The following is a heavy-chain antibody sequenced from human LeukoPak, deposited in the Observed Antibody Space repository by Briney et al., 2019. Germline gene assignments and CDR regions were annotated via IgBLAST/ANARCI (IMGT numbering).Heavy chain of an antibody. CDR1: GFTFSSYV. CDR2: ISSSGTTI. V-gene: IGHV3-11*01. CDR3: ARSIAAADGGVYYYMDV. D-gene: IGHD6-25*01. J-gene: IGHJ6*03. Sequence: PGGSLRLSCAASGFTFSSYVMSWIRQAPGKGLEWISYISSSGTTIYYTDSVKGRLTISRDNAKNSLYLQMNSLRAEDTAVYFCARSIAAADGGVYYYMDVWGKGTTVTISS.